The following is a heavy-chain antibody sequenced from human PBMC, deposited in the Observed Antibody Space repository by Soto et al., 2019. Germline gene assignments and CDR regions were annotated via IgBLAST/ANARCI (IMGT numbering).Heavy chain of an antibody. Sequence: GGSLRLSCSASGFTFSSYAMHWVRQAPGKGLEYVSAISSNGGSTYYADSVKGRFTISRDTSKNTLYLQMSSLRAEDTAVYYCLKGSSLGLRVSLRYWGQGTLVTVSS. CDR3: LKGSSLGLRVSLRY. J-gene: IGHJ4*02. D-gene: IGHD4-17*01. V-gene: IGHV3-64D*09. CDR1: GFTFSSYA. CDR2: ISSNGGST.